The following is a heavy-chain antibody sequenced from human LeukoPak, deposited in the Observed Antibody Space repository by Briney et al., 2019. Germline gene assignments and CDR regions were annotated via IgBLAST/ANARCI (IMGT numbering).Heavy chain of an antibody. CDR3: TRDYYDSSGYYYRYFQH. Sequence: GASVKVSCKASGYTFTSYGISWVRQAPGQGLEWMGWISAYNGNTNYAQKLQGRVTMTTDTSTSTAYMELRSLRSDDTAVYYCTRDYYDSSGYYYRYFQHWGQGTLVTVSS. CDR1: GYTFTSYG. J-gene: IGHJ1*01. CDR2: ISAYNGNT. D-gene: IGHD3-22*01. V-gene: IGHV1-18*01.